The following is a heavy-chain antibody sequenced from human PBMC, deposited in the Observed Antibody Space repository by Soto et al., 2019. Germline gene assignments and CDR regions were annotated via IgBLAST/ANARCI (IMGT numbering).Heavy chain of an antibody. V-gene: IGHV3-7*04. Sequence: EVQLVESGGGLVQPGGSLRLSCAASGFSFSHYCMSWVPQAPGKGLEWVANIKQDGSEKYDVDSVKGRFTISRDNAKNSMFLQMDSLRDEDTAVYYCARVPSTRDIWSYGVGGKYYYYYMDVWGKGTTVTVSS. D-gene: IGHD1-7*01. J-gene: IGHJ6*03. CDR1: GFSFSHYC. CDR3: ARVPSTRDIWSYGVGGKYYYYYMDV. CDR2: IKQDGSEK.